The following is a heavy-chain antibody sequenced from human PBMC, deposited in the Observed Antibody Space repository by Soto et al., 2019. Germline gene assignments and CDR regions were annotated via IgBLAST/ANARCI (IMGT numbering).Heavy chain of an antibody. CDR1: GFTFSRYT. D-gene: IGHD3-10*01. CDR3: ARDDEGGSDCDLGY. J-gene: IGHJ4*02. V-gene: IGHV3-30-3*01. Sequence: QVQLVESGGGVVQPGRSLRLSCAASGFTFSRYTMHWVRQAPGKGLEWMAFISDDGNNKYYADSVKGQFTISRDNSKNTLYLHMSSLRTEDTAVYYCARDDEGGSDCDLGYWGQGTLVTVSS. CDR2: ISDDGNNK.